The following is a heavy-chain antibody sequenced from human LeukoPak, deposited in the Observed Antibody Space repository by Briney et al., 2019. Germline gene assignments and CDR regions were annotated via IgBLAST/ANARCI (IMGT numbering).Heavy chain of an antibody. CDR1: GYTFTSYY. J-gene: IGHJ5*02. D-gene: IGHD6-19*01. CDR3: ASIAVAGTTSPNWFDP. V-gene: IGHV1-2*02. Sequence: GASVKVSCKASGYTFTSYYMHWVRQAPGQGLEWMGWINPNSGGTNYAQKFQGRVTMTRDTSISTAYMELSRPRSDDTAVYYCASIAVAGTTSPNWFDPWGQGTLVTVSS. CDR2: INPNSGGT.